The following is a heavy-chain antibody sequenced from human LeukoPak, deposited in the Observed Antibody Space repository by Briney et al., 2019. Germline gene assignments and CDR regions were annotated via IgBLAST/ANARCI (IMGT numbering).Heavy chain of an antibody. V-gene: IGHV3-74*01. CDR1: GFTFSSYW. D-gene: IGHD4-17*01. CDR3: AKGGATVIDY. J-gene: IGHJ4*02. CDR2: INSDGIST. Sequence: PGGPLRLSCAASGFTFSSYWMHWVRQAPGKGLVWVSRINSDGISTSYADSVKGRFTISRDNAKNTLYLQMNSLRADDTAVYYCAKGGATVIDYWGQGTLVTVSS.